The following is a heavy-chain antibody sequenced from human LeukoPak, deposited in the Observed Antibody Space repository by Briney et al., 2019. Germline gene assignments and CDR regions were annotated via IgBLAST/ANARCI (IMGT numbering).Heavy chain of an antibody. CDR1: GYIFPSYW. V-gene: IGHV5-10-1*01. D-gene: IGHD3-22*01. Sequence: GESLKISCKVSGYIFPSYWITWVRQVPGKGLEWMGRIAPSDSYTNYNPSFEGHVTMSVEKSITTVYLQWSSLKASDTAMYYCVRQPPGVYDTTQNWFDPWGQGTLVTVSS. CDR2: IAPSDSYT. CDR3: VRQPPGVYDTTQNWFDP. J-gene: IGHJ5*02.